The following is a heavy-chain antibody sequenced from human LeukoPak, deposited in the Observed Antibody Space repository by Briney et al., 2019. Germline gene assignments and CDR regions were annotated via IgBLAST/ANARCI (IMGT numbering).Heavy chain of an antibody. J-gene: IGHJ4*02. D-gene: IGHD2-15*01. CDR2: IKQDGREK. CDR1: GFTFSSYW. CDR3: ARDRPVVAAHFDY. Sequence: GGSLRLSCAASGFTFSSYWMSWVRQAPGKGLEGVANIKQDGREKYYVDSVKGRFTISRDNAKNSLYLQVNSLRAEDTAVYYCARDRPVVAAHFDYWGQGTLVTVSS. V-gene: IGHV3-7*01.